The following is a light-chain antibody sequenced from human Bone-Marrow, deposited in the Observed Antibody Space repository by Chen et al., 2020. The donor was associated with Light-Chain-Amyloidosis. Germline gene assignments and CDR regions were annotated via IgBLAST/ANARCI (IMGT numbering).Light chain of an antibody. Sequence: EVVLTQSPGTLSLSPGEGATLSCRASRRVSSNHLAWYQHKPGQAPRLLIHDASTRATGIPDRFSGSGSRTDFNLSISRVEPEDFAVYYCHQYSSSLPWTFGPGTKVEIK. CDR3: HQYSSSLPWT. CDR1: RRVSSNH. J-gene: IGKJ1*01. CDR2: DAS. V-gene: IGKV3-20*01.